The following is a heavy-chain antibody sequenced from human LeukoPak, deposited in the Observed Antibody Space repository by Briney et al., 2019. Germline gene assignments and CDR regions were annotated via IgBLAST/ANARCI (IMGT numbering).Heavy chain of an antibody. V-gene: IGHV3-23*01. CDR2: ISGSGGST. CDR1: GFTFSSYA. CDR3: ANGGAAVVFDY. D-gene: IGHD6-13*01. Sequence: GGSLRLSCAASGFTFSSYAMSWVRQAPGKGLEWVSAISGSGGSTYYADSVKGRFTISRDNSKNTLYLQMDSLRAEDTAVYYCANGGAAVVFDYWGQGTLVTVSS. J-gene: IGHJ4*02.